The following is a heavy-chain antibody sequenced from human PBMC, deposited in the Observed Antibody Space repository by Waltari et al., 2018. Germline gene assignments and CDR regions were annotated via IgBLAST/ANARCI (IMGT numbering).Heavy chain of an antibody. Sequence: VQLVQSGAEVKKPGASVKVSCTASGSTLTRYGISWVPQAPGQGLEWMGWISAYNGNTNYAQKLQGRVTMTTDTSTSTAYMELRSLRSDDPAVYYCARDRDRGVDPSNASDYWGQGTLVTVSS. CDR3: ARDRDRGVDPSNASDY. CDR2: ISAYNGNT. D-gene: IGHD3-10*01. J-gene: IGHJ4*02. CDR1: GSTLTRYG. V-gene: IGHV1-18*04.